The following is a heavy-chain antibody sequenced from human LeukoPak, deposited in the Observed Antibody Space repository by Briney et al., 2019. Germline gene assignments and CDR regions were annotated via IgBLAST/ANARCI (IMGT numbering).Heavy chain of an antibody. CDR1: GGTFSSYA. CDR2: IIPIFGTA. Sequence: ASVKVSCKASGGTFSSYAISWVRQAPGQGLEWMGRIIPIFGTANYAQKFQGRVTITTDESTSTAYMELSSLRSEDTAVYYCARGYRYNWNYGGLAYWGQGTLVTVSS. CDR3: ARGYRYNWNYGGLAY. D-gene: IGHD1-7*01. V-gene: IGHV1-69*05. J-gene: IGHJ4*02.